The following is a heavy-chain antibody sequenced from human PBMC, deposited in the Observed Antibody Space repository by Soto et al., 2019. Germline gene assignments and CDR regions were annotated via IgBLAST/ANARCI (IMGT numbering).Heavy chain of an antibody. CDR2: IFYSGST. V-gene: IGHV4-30-4*01. CDR1: CGSISSGDYY. CDR3: ARAPWSRSPVGWFAP. Sequence: SETLSLTGTVSCGSISSGDYYWSWIRQPPGKGLEWIGYIFYSGSTYYTPSLKSRVIISVDTSKNQFSLKLSSVTAADTAVNYCARAPWSRSPVGWFAPWGQGTLV. D-gene: IGHD6-6*01. J-gene: IGHJ5*02.